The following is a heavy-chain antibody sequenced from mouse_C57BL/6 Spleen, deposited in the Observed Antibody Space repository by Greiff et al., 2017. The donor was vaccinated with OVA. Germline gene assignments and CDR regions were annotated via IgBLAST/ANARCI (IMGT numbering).Heavy chain of an antibody. CDR2: ISYDGSN. J-gene: IGHJ3*01. V-gene: IGHV3-6*01. CDR3: ARADLWFAY. Sequence: EVKLMESGPGLVKPSQSLSLTCSVTGYSITSGYYWNWIRQFPGNKLEWMGYISYDGSNNYNPSLKNRISITRDTSKNQFLLKLNSVTTEDTATYYCARADLWFAYWGQGTLVTVSA. CDR1: GYSITSGYY.